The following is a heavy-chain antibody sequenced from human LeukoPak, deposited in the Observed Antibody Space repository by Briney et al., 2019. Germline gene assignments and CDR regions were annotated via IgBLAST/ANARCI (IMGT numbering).Heavy chain of an antibody. CDR2: IYYTGST. V-gene: IGHV4-59*01. D-gene: IGHD4-23*01. Sequence: SETLSLTCTVSGGSISSYYWSWIRQPPGKGLEWIGYIYYTGSTNYNPSLKSRVTMSVDTSKNQFSLKLSSVTAADTAVYYCAKATVGKWFDPWGQGTLVTVSS. J-gene: IGHJ5*02. CDR1: GGSISSYY. CDR3: AKATVGKWFDP.